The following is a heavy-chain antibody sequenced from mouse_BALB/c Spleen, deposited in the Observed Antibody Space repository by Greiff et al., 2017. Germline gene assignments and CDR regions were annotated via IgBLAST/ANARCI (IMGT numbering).Heavy chain of an antibody. CDR3: ARAPYGNYGFDY. CDR2: ISDGGSYT. D-gene: IGHD2-1*01. J-gene: IGHJ2*01. CDR1: GFTFSDYY. V-gene: IGHV5-4*02. Sequence: EVKLVESGGGLVKPGGSLKLSCAASGFTFSDYYMYWVRQTPEKRLEWVATISDGGSYTYYPDSVKGRFTISRDNAKNNLYLQMSSLKSEDTAMYYCARAPYGNYGFDYWGQGTTLTVSS.